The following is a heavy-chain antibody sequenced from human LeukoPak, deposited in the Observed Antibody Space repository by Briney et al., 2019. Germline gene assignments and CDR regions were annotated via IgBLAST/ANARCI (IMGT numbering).Heavy chain of an antibody. V-gene: IGHV3-33*01. Sequence: PGRSLRLSCAASGFTFSNYGMHWVRQAPGKGLEWVAVIPYDGSNKYYADSVKGLFTISRDNSKNTLYLQMNSLRAEDTAVYYCARDLLYDSGYYYGMDVWGQGATVTVS. CDR1: GFTFSNYG. CDR3: ARDLLYDSGYYYGMDV. J-gene: IGHJ6*02. D-gene: IGHD3-3*01. CDR2: IPYDGSNK.